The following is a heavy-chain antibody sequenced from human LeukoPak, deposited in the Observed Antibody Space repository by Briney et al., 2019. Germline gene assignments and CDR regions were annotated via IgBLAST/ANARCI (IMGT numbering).Heavy chain of an antibody. D-gene: IGHD2-2*01. CDR2: ISWNSGSI. J-gene: IGHJ6*03. CDR3: AKDGGRGSSSYYYYMDV. V-gene: IGHV3-9*03. Sequence: PGRPLRLSCAASGFTFDDYAMHWVRQAPGKGLEWVSGISWNSGSIGYADSVKGRFTISRDNAKNSLYLQMNSLRAEDMALYYCAKDGGRGSSSYYYYMDVWGKGTTVTVSS. CDR1: GFTFDDYA.